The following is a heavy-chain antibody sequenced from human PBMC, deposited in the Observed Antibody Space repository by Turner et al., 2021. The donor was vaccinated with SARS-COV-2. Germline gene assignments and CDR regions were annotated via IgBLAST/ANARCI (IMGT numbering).Heavy chain of an antibody. Sequence: QVQLVQSGAEVKKPGSSVKVSCKASGCTFSSYAISGVRQAPGQGLGWIGGIIPILGIEKYEQKFQGRVTITADKSTSKAYMELSSLRSEDKAVYYCARGASVTPDRYYYYYFGMDVWGQGTTVTVYS. D-gene: IGHD4-17*01. CDR1: GCTFSSYA. CDR3: ARGASVTPDRYYYYYFGMDV. CDR2: IIPILGIE. V-gene: IGHV1-69*10. J-gene: IGHJ6*02.